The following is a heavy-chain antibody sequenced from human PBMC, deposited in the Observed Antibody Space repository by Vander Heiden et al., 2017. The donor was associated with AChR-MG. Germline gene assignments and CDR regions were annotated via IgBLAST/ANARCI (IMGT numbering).Heavy chain of an antibody. CDR1: GFTFSNAW. Sequence: EVQLVESGGGLVKPGGSLRLSCAASGFTFSNAWMSWVRQAPGKGLEWVGRIKSKTDGGTTDYAAPVKGRFTISRDDSKNTLYLQMNSLKTEDTAVYYCTTGSYYYDSSDRFDYWGQGTLVTVSS. V-gene: IGHV3-15*01. CDR2: IKSKTDGGTT. J-gene: IGHJ4*02. D-gene: IGHD3-22*01. CDR3: TTGSYYYDSSDRFDY.